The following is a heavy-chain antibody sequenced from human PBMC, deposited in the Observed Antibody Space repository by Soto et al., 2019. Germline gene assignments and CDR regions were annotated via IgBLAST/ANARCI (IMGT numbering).Heavy chain of an antibody. CDR3: ARSGPYCNGGSCYFQY. Sequence: QVQLVQSGADVKKPGSSVKVSCKVSGGTFSSFDISWLRQAPGQRLEWMGGIIPAFGPANYAPKFQGTVSITADDSATTVYMELSSLRSDDTGVYYCARSGPYCNGGSCYFQYWGQGTLVTVSS. D-gene: IGHD2-15*01. CDR2: IIPAFGPA. J-gene: IGHJ1*01. CDR1: GGTFSSFD. V-gene: IGHV1-69*01.